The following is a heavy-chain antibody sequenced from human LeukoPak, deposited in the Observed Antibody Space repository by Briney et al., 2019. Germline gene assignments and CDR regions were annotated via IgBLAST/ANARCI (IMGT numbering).Heavy chain of an antibody. V-gene: IGHV3-74*03. D-gene: IGHD2-21*02. J-gene: IGHJ4*02. CDR1: EFTFSTYW. CDR2: ISTDGSSR. Sequence: PGGSLRLSCAGSEFTFSTYWMHWVRQAPGKGLVWVSRISTDGSSRTYADSVKGRFTISRDNARNTLFLQMDSLRVEDTAVYYCVRGTSRENGYGGDDPYWGQGTLVIVSS. CDR3: VRGTSRENGYGGDDPY.